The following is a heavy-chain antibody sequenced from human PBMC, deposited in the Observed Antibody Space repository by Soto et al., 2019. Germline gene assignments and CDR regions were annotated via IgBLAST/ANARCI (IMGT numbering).Heavy chain of an antibody. CDR2: ISNDEKKT. Sequence: QVQLVESGGGVVQPGRSLRLSCAASGFTSRSYDMHWVRQTPDKGLEWVAVISNDEKKTYYTDSVKGRFTISRDNSKNXXYLQMNSLRPEDTALYYCARAMDTAMASKDNWFDPWGQGTLVTVSS. V-gene: IGHV3-30*04. J-gene: IGHJ5*02. CDR1: GFTSRSYD. D-gene: IGHD5-18*01. CDR3: ARAMDTAMASKDNWFDP.